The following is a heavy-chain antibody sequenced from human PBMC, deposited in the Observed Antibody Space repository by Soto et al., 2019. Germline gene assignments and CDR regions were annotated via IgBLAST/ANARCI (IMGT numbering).Heavy chain of an antibody. V-gene: IGHV1-69*05. J-gene: IGHJ4*02. D-gene: IGHD2-15*01. CDR1: GGTFSSYA. Sequence: QVQLVQSGAEVKKPGSSVKVSCKASGGTFSSYAISWVRQAPGQGLEWMGGFIPIFGTANYAQKLQGRVTITSDESTSAAYMELWSLRSEDTALYYCARESVSEEDRLFDYWGQGTLVTVSS. CDR2: FIPIFGTA. CDR3: ARESVSEEDRLFDY.